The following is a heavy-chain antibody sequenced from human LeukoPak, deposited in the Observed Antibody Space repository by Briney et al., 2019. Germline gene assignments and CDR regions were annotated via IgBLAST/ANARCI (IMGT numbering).Heavy chain of an antibody. V-gene: IGHV3-72*01. CDR3: ARARGVPATYYYYYYMDV. CDR1: GFTVSSNY. D-gene: IGHD2-2*01. CDR2: TRNKANSYTT. J-gene: IGHJ6*03. Sequence: GGSLRLSCAASGFTVSSNYMSWVRQAPGKGLEWVGRTRNKANSYTTEYAASVKGRFTISRDDSKNSLYLQMNSLKTEDTAVYYCARARGVPATYYYYYYMDVWGXXXXXTVS.